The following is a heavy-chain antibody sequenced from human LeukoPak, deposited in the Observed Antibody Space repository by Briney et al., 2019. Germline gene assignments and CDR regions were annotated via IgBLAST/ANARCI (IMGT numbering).Heavy chain of an antibody. V-gene: IGHV1-18*01. D-gene: IGHD3-10*01. Sequence: ASVKVSCKASGYTFTSYGISWVRQAPGQGLEWMGWISAYNGNTNYAQKLQGRVTMTTDTSTSTAYMELRSLRSDDTAVYYCARGELLWFGEFPLGGDAFDIWGQGTMVTVSS. CDR2: ISAYNGNT. CDR3: ARGELLWFGEFPLGGDAFDI. CDR1: GYTFTSYG. J-gene: IGHJ3*02.